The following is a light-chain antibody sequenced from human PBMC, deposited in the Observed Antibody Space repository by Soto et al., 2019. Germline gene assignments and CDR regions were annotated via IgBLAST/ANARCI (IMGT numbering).Light chain of an antibody. CDR2: DAP. CDR3: QHHSYLSWT. J-gene: IGKJ1*01. Sequence: IVLTQSPATLSLSPGERATLSCRASQSVSSYLAWYQQKPDQPPRLIIYDAPNRATGTPARCSGSGSRTVITLTSSLQEDDFIAVYYHQHHSYLSWTFGQGTKVDIK. V-gene: IGKV3-11*01. CDR1: QSVSSY.